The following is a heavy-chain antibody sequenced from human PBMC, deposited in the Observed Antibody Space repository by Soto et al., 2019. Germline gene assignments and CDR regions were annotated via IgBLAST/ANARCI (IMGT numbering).Heavy chain of an antibody. CDR3: ATGGYCSSTSCPYYYYYYGMDV. CDR2: IYHSGST. J-gene: IGHJ6*02. V-gene: IGHV4-4*02. Sequence: PSETLSLTCAVSGGSISSSNWWSWVRQPPGKGLEWIGEIYHSGSTNYNPSLKSRVNISVDKSKNQVSLKLSSVTAADTAVYYCATGGYCSSTSCPYYYYYYGMDVWGQGTTVTVSS. D-gene: IGHD2-2*01. CDR1: GGSISSSNW.